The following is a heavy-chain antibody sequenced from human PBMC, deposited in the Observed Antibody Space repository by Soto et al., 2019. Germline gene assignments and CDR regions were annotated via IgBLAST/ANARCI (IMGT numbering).Heavy chain of an antibody. Sequence: GGSLRLSCAASGFTFSDYYMSWIRQAPGKGLEWVSYISSSSSYTNYADSVKGRFTISRDNAKNSLYLQMNSLRAEDTAVYYCARVHSSWYSNDYWGQGTLVTVSS. CDR1: GFTFSDYY. V-gene: IGHV3-11*06. J-gene: IGHJ4*02. D-gene: IGHD6-13*01. CDR2: ISSSSSYT. CDR3: ARVHSSWYSNDY.